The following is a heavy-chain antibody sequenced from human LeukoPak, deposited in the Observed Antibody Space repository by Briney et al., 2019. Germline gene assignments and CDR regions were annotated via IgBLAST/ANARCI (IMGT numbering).Heavy chain of an antibody. V-gene: IGHV5-51*01. J-gene: IGHJ4*02. CDR1: GYSFTSYC. CDR2: IYPGYSDI. D-gene: IGHD5-18*01. CDR3: ARQSRSYGYDFDY. Sequence: GESLEISCRGFGYSFTSYCLGWGRQIPGKGLGWMGIIYPGYSDIRHSPSFQGQVTISAHKSISTAYLQWSSLKASDTAMYYCARQSRSYGYDFDYWGQGTLVTVS.